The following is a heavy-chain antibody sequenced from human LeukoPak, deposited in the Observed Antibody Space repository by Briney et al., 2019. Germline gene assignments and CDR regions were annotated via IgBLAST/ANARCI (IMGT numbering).Heavy chain of an antibody. V-gene: IGHV4-39*07. CDR2: IYYSGST. CDR3: ARAKGIGLRGYSYGYYFDY. J-gene: IGHJ4*02. D-gene: IGHD5-18*01. Sequence: SETLSLTCTVSGGSISSSSYYWGWIRQPPGKGLEWIGSIYYSGSTYYNPSLKSRVTISVDTSKNQFSLKLSSMTAADTAVYYCARAKGIGLRGYSYGYYFDYWGQGILVTVSS. CDR1: GGSISSSSYY.